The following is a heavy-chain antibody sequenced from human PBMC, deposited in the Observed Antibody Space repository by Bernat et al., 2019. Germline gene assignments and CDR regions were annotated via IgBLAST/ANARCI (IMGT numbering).Heavy chain of an antibody. CDR3: AGEGSFDDFGH. J-gene: IGHJ4*02. D-gene: IGHD2-15*01. V-gene: IGHV3-48*03. Sequence: EVQLVESGGGLVQPGGSLRLSCAASGFTFSSYELNWVRQAPGKGLEWISYISSSGSALYYADSVKGRFIISRDNAKKLLYLQMNNLRDEDTAVYYCAGEGSFDDFGHWGQGTLVNVFS. CDR2: ISSSGSAL. CDR1: GFTFSSYE.